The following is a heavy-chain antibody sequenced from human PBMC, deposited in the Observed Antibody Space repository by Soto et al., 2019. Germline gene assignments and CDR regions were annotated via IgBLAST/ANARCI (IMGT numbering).Heavy chain of an antibody. CDR3: AYNGQGFPDIYGSRSYFDY. V-gene: IGHV1-69*02. D-gene: IGHD3-10*01. CDR2: IIPILGIA. Sequence: ASVKVSCKASGGTFSSYTISWVRQAPGQGLEWMGRIIPILGIANYAQKFQGRVTITADKSTSTAYMELSSLRSEDTAVYYCAYNGQGFPDIYGSRSYFDYWGQGTLVTVSS. J-gene: IGHJ4*02. CDR1: GGTFSSYT.